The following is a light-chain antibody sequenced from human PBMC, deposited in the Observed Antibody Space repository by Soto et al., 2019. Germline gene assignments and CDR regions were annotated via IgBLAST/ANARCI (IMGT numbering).Light chain of an antibody. CDR1: QSVSSSY. CDR2: GAS. Sequence: EIVLTQSPGTLSLSPGERATLSCRASQSVSSSYLAWYQQKPGQAPRLLIYGASSRATGIPDRFSGSGSGTDVNLTISRLEPEDFAVYSCQQFGSSPLFTFGPGTKVDVK. J-gene: IGKJ3*01. CDR3: QQFGSSPLFT. V-gene: IGKV3-20*01.